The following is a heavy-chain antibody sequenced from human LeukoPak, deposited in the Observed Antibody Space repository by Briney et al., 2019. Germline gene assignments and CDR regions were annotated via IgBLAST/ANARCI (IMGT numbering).Heavy chain of an antibody. D-gene: IGHD6-13*01. J-gene: IGHJ4*02. CDR3: ARLRISTWYYFDY. CDR2: IYPGDSET. CDR1: GYSFGSYY. V-gene: IGHV5-51*01. Sequence: GESLKISCQGSGYSFGSYYIAWVRQMAGKGLEWMGTIYPGDSETRYSPSFQDQVTISADKSINSAYLQWSSLKASDTAIYYCARLRISTWYYFDYWGQGSPVTVSS.